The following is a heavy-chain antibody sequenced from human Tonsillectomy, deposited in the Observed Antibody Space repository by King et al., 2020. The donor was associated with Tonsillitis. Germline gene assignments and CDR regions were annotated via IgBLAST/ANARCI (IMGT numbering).Heavy chain of an antibody. V-gene: IGHV4-39*01. CDR3: VRPRSIGSVNWEFDY. D-gene: IGHD7-27*01. Sequence: QLQESGPGLVKPSETLSVTCTVSGVSISSTSYYWGWIRQPPGKGLEWIGSIYYGGSTYYNPSLKSRVNISVDTSKNQFSLKLSSVTAADTAVYYCVRPRSIGSVNWEFDYWGQGTLVTISS. CDR1: GVSISSTSYY. J-gene: IGHJ4*02. CDR2: IYYGGST.